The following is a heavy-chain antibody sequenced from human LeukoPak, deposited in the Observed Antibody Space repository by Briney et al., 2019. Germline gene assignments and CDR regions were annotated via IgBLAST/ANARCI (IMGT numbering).Heavy chain of an antibody. Sequence: PGGSLRLSCAASGFSITTYGMSWVRQAPGKGLEWVSSISDSGDRTHYADFVRGRFTISRDNSKNTLYLQMNSLRAEDTAVYYCAKVPDKYGLGGFDYWGQGTLVTVSS. J-gene: IGHJ4*02. CDR3: AKVPDKYGLGGFDY. D-gene: IGHD1-26*01. CDR2: ISDSGDRT. CDR1: GFSITTYG. V-gene: IGHV3-23*01.